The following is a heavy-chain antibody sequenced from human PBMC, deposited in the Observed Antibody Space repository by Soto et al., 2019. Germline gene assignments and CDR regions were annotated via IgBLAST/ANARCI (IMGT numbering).Heavy chain of an antibody. D-gene: IGHD3-22*01. V-gene: IGHV1-2*04. J-gene: IGHJ4*02. CDR3: ARAPRDSSGDPQYYFDY. CDR1: GYTFTGYY. CDR2: INPNSGGT. Sequence: QVQLVQSGAEVKKPGASVKVSCKASGYTFTGYYMHWVRQAPGQGLEWMGWINPNSGGTNYAQKFQGWVTMTRDTSLSTAYMQLSRLKSADTAAYYCARAPRDSSGDPQYYFDYWGQGTLVTVSS.